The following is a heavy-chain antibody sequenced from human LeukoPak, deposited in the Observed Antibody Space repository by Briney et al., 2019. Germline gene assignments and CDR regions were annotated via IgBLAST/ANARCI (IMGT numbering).Heavy chain of an antibody. J-gene: IGHJ4*02. CDR1: GFTFSSYE. D-gene: IGHD3-3*01. CDR3: ASPRFSGGYYFDY. Sequence: PGGSLRLSCAASGFTFSSYEMNWVRQAPGKGLEWVSYISSSGSTIYYADSVKGRFTISRDNAKNSLYLQMNSLRAEDTAVYYCASPRFSGGYYFDYWGQGTLVTVSS. CDR2: ISSSGSTI. V-gene: IGHV3-48*03.